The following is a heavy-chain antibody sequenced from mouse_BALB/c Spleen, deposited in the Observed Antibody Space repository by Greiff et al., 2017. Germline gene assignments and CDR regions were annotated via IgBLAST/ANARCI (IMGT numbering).Heavy chain of an antibody. Sequence: EVQLQESGPSLVKPSQTLSLTCSVTGDSITSGYWNWIRKFPGNKLEYMGYISYSGSTYYNPSLKSRISITRDTSKNQYYLQLNSVTTEDTATYYCARTLSPKSAFAYWGQGTLVTVSA. V-gene: IGHV3-8*02. D-gene: IGHD1-1*02. CDR1: GDSITSGY. J-gene: IGHJ3*01. CDR3: ARTLSPKSAFAY. CDR2: ISYSGST.